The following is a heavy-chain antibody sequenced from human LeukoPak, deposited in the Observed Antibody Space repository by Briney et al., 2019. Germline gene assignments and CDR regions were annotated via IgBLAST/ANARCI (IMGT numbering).Heavy chain of an antibody. CDR3: ARGVAVAGAYYYMDV. D-gene: IGHD6-19*01. CDR1: GLTFSSYG. J-gene: IGHJ6*03. CDR2: IRYDGSNK. V-gene: IGHV3-30*02. Sequence: PGGSLRLSCAASGLTFSSYGMHWVRQAPGKGLEWVAFIRYDGSNKYYADSVKGRFTISRDNSKNTLYLQMNSLRAEDTAVYYCARGVAVAGAYYYMDVWGKGTTVTGSS.